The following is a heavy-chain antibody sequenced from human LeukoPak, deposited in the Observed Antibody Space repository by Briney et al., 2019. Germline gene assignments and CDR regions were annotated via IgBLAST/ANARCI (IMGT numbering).Heavy chain of an antibody. Sequence: GASVKVSCKASGYTFTSYEINWARQATGQGLEWMGWMNPNSGNTGYAQKFQGRVTITRNTSISTVYMELSSLRSEDTAVYYCARVRYSSSWYYLDYWGQGTLVTVSS. J-gene: IGHJ4*02. CDR3: ARVRYSSSWYYLDY. V-gene: IGHV1-8*03. CDR1: GYTFTSYE. D-gene: IGHD6-13*01. CDR2: MNPNSGNT.